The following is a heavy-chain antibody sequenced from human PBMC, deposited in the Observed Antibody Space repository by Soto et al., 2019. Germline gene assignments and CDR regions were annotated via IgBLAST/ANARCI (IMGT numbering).Heavy chain of an antibody. CDR3: ARLGGSGSYRHPYYFDY. Sequence: SETLSLTCTVSGGSISSYYWSWIRQPPGKGLEWIGYIYYSGSTNYNPSLKSRVTISVDTSKNQFSLKLSSVTAADTAVYYCARLGGSGSYRHPYYFDYWGQGTLVTVSS. V-gene: IGHV4-59*08. D-gene: IGHD3-10*01. J-gene: IGHJ4*02. CDR2: IYYSGST. CDR1: GGSISSYY.